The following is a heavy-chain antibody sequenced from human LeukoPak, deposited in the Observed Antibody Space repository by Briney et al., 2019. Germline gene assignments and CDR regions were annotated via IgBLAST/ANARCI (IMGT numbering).Heavy chain of an antibody. CDR1: GYTFTGYY. Sequence: ASVKVSCKASGYTFTGYYMHWVRQAPGQGLEWMGWINPNSGGTNYAQKFQGRVTMTRDTSISTAYMELSRLRSDDTAVYYCARGLPYYDSSGYMGVYWGQGTLVTVSS. CDR3: ARGLPYYDSSGYMGVY. V-gene: IGHV1-2*02. CDR2: INPNSGGT. J-gene: IGHJ4*02. D-gene: IGHD3-22*01.